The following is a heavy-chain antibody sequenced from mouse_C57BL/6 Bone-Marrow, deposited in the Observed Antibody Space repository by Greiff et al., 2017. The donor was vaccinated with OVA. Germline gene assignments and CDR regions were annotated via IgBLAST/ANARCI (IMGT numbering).Heavy chain of an antibody. CDR2: INYDGSST. CDR3: ARGDDYGSSPPYFDY. CDR1: GFTFSDYY. D-gene: IGHD1-1*01. J-gene: IGHJ2*01. V-gene: IGHV5-16*01. Sequence: EVKVVESEGGLVQPGSSMKLSCTASGFTFSDYYMAWVRQVPEKGLEWVANINYDGSSTYYLDSLKSRFIISRDNAKNILYLQMSSLKSEDTATYYCARGDDYGSSPPYFDYWGQGTTLTVSS.